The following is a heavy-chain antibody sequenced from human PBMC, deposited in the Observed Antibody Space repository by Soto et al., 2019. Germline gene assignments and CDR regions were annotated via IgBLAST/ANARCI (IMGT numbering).Heavy chain of an antibody. D-gene: IGHD2-2*01. CDR1: GFTFISYA. J-gene: IGHJ6*02. CDR2: ISGSGGST. V-gene: IGHV3-23*01. CDR3: AKGPGKLSTLHYYSYNGMDV. Sequence: GGSLRLSCAASGFTFISYAMSWVRQAPGKGLEWVSAISGSGGSTYYADSVKGRFTISRDNSKNTLYLQMNSLRAEDTAVYYCAKGPGKLSTLHYYSYNGMDVWCQGTMVTVSS.